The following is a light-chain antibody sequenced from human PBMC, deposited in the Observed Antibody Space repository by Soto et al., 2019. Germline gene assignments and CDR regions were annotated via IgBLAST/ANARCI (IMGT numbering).Light chain of an antibody. CDR2: AAS. J-gene: IGKJ4*01. CDR1: QSVRSW. V-gene: IGKV1-5*01. Sequence: DIQMTQSPSTLSASIGDRVTITCRASQSVRSWLAWYQQKPGKAPNLLIYAASTLQSGVPSRFSGGGSGTDFTLTISSLQPEDFATYYCQQVYVYPSTFGGGTKV. CDR3: QQVYVYPST.